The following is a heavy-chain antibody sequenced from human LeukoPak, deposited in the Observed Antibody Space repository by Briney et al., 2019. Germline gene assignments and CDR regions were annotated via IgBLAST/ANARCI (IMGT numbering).Heavy chain of an antibody. CDR3: ARELATVTTLVFDY. D-gene: IGHD4-17*01. CDR2: INPNSGGT. Sequence: ASVKVSCKASGYTFTSYYMHWVRQAPGQGLEWVGWINPNSGGTNYAQKFQGRVTMTRDTSISTAYMELSRLRSDDTAVYYCARELATVTTLVFDYWGQGTLVTVSS. V-gene: IGHV1-2*02. CDR1: GYTFTSYY. J-gene: IGHJ4*02.